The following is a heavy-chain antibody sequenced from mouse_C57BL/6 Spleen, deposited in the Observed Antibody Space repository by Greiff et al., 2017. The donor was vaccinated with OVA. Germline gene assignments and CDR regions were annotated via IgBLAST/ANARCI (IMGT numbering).Heavy chain of an antibody. D-gene: IGHD1-1*01. V-gene: IGHV7-3*01. Sequence: EVQLVESGGGLVQPGGSLSLSCAASGFTFTDYYMSWVRQPPGKALEWLGFIRNKANGYKTEYSASVKGRFTISRDNSQSILYLQMNALRAEDSATYYCARYTTVVAFDDWGQGTTLTVSS. CDR3: ARYTTVVAFDD. CDR1: GFTFTDYY. CDR2: IRNKANGYKT. J-gene: IGHJ2*01.